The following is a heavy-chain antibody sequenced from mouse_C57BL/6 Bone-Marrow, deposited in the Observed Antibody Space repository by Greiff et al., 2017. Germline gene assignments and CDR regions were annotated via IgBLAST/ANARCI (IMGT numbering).Heavy chain of an antibody. J-gene: IGHJ2*01. Sequence: VQLKQSGAELVRPGASVKLSCTASGFNIKDAYMHWVKQRPEQGLEWIGWIDPENGDTAYASKFQGKATITADTSSNTAYRQLSSRTSEDTAVYYCTTESGEGYDGGGYYFDYWGQGTTLTVSS. V-gene: IGHV14-4*01. CDR2: IDPENGDT. CDR3: TTESGEGYDGGGYYFDY. D-gene: IGHD2-2*01. CDR1: GFNIKDAY.